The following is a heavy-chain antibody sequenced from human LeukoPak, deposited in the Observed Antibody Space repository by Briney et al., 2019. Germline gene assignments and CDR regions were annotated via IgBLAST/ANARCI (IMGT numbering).Heavy chain of an antibody. V-gene: IGHV3-53*05. Sequence: GGSLRLSCAASGFTVSSNYMSWVRQAPGKGLEWVSVIYSGGSTYYADSVKGRFTISRDNSKNTLYLQMNSLRAEDTAVYYCARDRGQYYYYGSGSHGIDYWGQGTLVTVSS. D-gene: IGHD3-10*01. CDR2: IYSGGST. J-gene: IGHJ4*02. CDR1: GFTVSSNY. CDR3: ARDRGQYYYYGSGSHGIDY.